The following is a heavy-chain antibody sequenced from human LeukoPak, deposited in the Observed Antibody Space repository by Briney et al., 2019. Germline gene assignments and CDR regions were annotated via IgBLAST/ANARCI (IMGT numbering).Heavy chain of an antibody. CDR2: ISSTTSYI. CDR1: GFNVSSKY. Sequence: GGSLRLSCTASGFNVSSKYMNWVRQAPGKGGEGVSSISSTTSYISYADSVKGRFTISRDNAKNSLYLQMNSLRAEDTAVYYCAELGITMIGGVWGKGTTVTISS. CDR3: AELGITMIGGV. J-gene: IGHJ6*04. D-gene: IGHD3-10*02. V-gene: IGHV3-21*01.